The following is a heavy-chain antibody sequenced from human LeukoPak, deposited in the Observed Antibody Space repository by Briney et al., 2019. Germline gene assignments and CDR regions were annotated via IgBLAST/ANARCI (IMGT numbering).Heavy chain of an antibody. J-gene: IGHJ4*02. D-gene: IGHD2-2*02. CDR2: ISGRGGST. CDR1: GFTFSSYA. V-gene: IGHV3-23*01. CDR3: AKVTVPTKVVPAAIGDYFDY. Sequence: PGGSLRLSCAASGFTFSSYAMSWARQAPGKGRKGASAISGRGGSTYYADSVKGRFTISRDNSKNTLYLQMNSLRAEDTAVYYCAKVTVPTKVVPAAIGDYFDYWGQGTLVTVSS.